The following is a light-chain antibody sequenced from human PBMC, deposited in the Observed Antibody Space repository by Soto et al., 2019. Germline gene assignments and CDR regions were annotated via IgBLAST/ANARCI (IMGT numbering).Light chain of an antibody. J-gene: IGLJ1*01. CDR3: CSYAGSYTYV. CDR2: DVS. Sequence: QSALTQPRSVSGSPGQSVTISCTGTSSDVSGYNYVSWYQQHPGKAPKLMIYDVSKRPSGVPDRFSGSKSGNTASLTISGLLAEDEADYYCCSYAGSYTYVFGTGTMVTVL. CDR1: SSDVSGYNY. V-gene: IGLV2-11*01.